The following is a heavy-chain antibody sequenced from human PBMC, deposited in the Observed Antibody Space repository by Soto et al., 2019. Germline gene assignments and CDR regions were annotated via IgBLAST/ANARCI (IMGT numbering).Heavy chain of an antibody. CDR3: AKDREIAVVAGILHY. CDR2: IVASGTT. CDR1: GFTFGNYA. V-gene: IGHV3-23*01. Sequence: PGGSLRLSCAASGFTFGNYAMSWVRQAPGKGLEWVSTIVASGTTYYAGSVRGRFSISRDISNNTLYLQMNSLRAEDTAIYYCAKDREIAVVAGILHYWGQGTLVTVSS. J-gene: IGHJ4*02. D-gene: IGHD6-19*01.